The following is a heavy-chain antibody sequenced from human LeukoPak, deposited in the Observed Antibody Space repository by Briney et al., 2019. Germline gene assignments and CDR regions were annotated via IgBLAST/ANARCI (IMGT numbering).Heavy chain of an antibody. CDR3: ARGVRGVIRADYYYYMDV. CDR1: EFTFSSYS. J-gene: IGHJ6*03. D-gene: IGHD3-10*01. V-gene: IGHV3-48*01. CDR2: IVSGSTTI. Sequence: GGSLRLSCADSEFTFSSYSMNLGRQTPGEGLEWISYIVSGSTTIYYADSVEGRYTISRDDAKNSLFLQMTSLRAEDTAVYYCARGVRGVIRADYYYYMDVWGKGTTVTVSS.